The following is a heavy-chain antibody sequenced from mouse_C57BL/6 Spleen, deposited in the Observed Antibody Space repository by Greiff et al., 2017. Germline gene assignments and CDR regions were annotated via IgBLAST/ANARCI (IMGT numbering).Heavy chain of an antibody. CDR3: ASRPIYYDYGGEAWFAY. Sequence: DVMLVASGGDLVKPGGSLKLSCAASGFTFSSYGMSWVRQTPDKRLAWVATISSGGSYTYSPDSVKGRFTISRDNAKNPLYLQRSSVKDKDTAMYYCASRPIYYDYGGEAWFAYWGQGTLVTVSA. J-gene: IGHJ3*01. D-gene: IGHD2-4*01. CDR1: GFTFSSYG. V-gene: IGHV5-6*02. CDR2: ISSGGSYT.